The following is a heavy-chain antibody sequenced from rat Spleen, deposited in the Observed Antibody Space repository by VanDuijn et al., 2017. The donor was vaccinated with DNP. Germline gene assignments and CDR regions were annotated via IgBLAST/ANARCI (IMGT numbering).Heavy chain of an antibody. D-gene: IGHD1-1*01. CDR1: GFTFNNYD. J-gene: IGHJ1*01. Sequence: EVQLVESGGGLVQPGRSLKLSCAASGFTFNNYDMAWVRQAPSKGLEWVASVNTGGGITYYRDSVKGRFTVSRDNARTTQYLQMDSLRSEDTATYYCVREDYYSGDWYFDFWGPGTMVTVSS. V-gene: IGHV5S13*01. CDR2: VNTGGGIT. CDR3: VREDYYSGDWYFDF.